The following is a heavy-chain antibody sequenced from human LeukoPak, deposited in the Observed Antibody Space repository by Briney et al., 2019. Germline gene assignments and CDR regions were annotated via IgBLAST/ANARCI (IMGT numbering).Heavy chain of an antibody. V-gene: IGHV5-51*01. Sequence: GESLKISCKGSGYDFTSYWIGWVLQMPGKGLEWMGIIYPGDSDTRYSPSFQGQVTISADKSISTAYLQWSSLKASDTAMYYCARRSPTYYFDYWGQGTLVTVSS. D-gene: IGHD3-16*01. CDR3: ARRSPTYYFDY. J-gene: IGHJ4*02. CDR1: GYDFTSYW. CDR2: IYPGDSDT.